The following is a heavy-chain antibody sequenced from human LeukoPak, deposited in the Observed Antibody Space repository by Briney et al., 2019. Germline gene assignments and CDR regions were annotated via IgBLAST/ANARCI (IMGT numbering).Heavy chain of an antibody. CDR3: ARSRGTALVTRFDY. D-gene: IGHD5-18*01. CDR1: GGSISNYY. CDR2: INTSGST. Sequence: SETLSLTRTVSGGSISNYYRSWIRQPAGKGLEWIGRINTSGSTNYNPSLESRVTMSVDTSKNQFSLKLNSVTAADTAVYFCARSRGTALVTRFDYWGQGTLVTVSS. V-gene: IGHV4-4*07. J-gene: IGHJ4*02.